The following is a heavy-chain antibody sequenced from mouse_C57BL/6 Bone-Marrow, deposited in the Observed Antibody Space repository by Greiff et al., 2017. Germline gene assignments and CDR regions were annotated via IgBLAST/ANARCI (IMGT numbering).Heavy chain of an antibody. Sequence: EVQRVESGGDLVKPGGSLKLSCAASGFTFSSYGMSWVRQTPDKRLEWVATISSGGSYTYYPDSVKGRFTISRDNAKNTLYLQMSSLKSEDTAMYYCARLGSGYLVYWGQGTMVTVSA. CDR1: GFTFSSYG. V-gene: IGHV5-6*01. D-gene: IGHD3-2*02. CDR3: ARLGSGYLVY. CDR2: ISSGGSYT. J-gene: IGHJ3*01.